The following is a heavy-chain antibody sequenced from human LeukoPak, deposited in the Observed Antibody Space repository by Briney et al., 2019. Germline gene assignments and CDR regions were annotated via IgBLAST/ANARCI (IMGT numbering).Heavy chain of an antibody. CDR3: ARRVATIGEAFDY. J-gene: IGHJ4*02. CDR1: GFTFSSYS. CDR2: ISSSSSYI. D-gene: IGHD5-12*01. V-gene: IGHV3-21*01. Sequence: GGSLRLSCAASGFTFSSYSMNWVRQAQGKGLEWVSSISSSSSYIYYADSVKGRFTIPRDNAKHSLYLQMNSLRAEDTAVYYCARRVATIGEAFDYWGQGTLVTVSS.